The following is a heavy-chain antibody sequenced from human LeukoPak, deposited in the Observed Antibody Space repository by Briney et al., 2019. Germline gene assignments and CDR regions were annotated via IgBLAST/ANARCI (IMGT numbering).Heavy chain of an antibody. V-gene: IGHV3-15*01. CDR3: TTRNYDFWSGSAEREVLAYGMDV. J-gene: IGHJ6*02. CDR2: IKSKTDGGTA. D-gene: IGHD3-3*01. CDR1: GFTFSNAW. Sequence: GGSLRLSCAASGFTFSNAWMSWVRQAPGKGLEWVGRIKSKTDGGTADYVAPVKGRFSISRDESKNTLYLQMNSLKTEDTAVYYCTTRNYDFWSGSAEREVLAYGMDVWGQGTTVTVSS.